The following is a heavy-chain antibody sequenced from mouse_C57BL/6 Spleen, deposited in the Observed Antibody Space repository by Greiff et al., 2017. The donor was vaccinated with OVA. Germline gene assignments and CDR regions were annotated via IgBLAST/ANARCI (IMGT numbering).Heavy chain of an antibody. CDR2: ISYDGSN. J-gene: IGHJ2*01. CDR3: AKSLTGTGYFDY. D-gene: IGHD4-1*01. CDR1: GYSITSGYY. V-gene: IGHV3-6*01. Sequence: VQLKESGPGLVKPSQSPSLTCSVTGYSITSGYYWNWIRQFPGNKLEWMGYISYDGSNNYNPSLKNRISITRDTSKNQFFLKLNSVTTEDTATYYCAKSLTGTGYFDYWGQGTTLTVSS.